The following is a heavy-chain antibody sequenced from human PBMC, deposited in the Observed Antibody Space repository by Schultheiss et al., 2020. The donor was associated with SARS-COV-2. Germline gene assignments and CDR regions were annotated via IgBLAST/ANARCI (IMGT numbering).Heavy chain of an antibody. CDR1: GFTFSSFG. V-gene: IGHV3-30*18. Sequence: GGSLRLSCAASGFTFSSFGIHWVRQAPGKGLEWVAVISYDGSNREYVDSVKGRFTISRENAKNSLYLQMNSLRAEDTAVYYCAKDEGFDYWGQGTLVTVSS. J-gene: IGHJ4*02. CDR3: AKDEGFDY. CDR2: ISYDGSNR.